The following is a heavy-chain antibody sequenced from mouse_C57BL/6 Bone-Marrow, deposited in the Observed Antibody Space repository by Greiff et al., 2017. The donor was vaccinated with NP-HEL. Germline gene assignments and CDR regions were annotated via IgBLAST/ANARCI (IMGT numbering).Heavy chain of an antibody. J-gene: IGHJ4*01. V-gene: IGHV5-9-1*02. CDR2: ISSGGDYI. CDR1: GFTFSSYA. D-gene: IGHD2-5*01. Sequence: EVKVVESGEGLVKPGGSLKLSCAASGFTFSSYAMSWVRQTPEKRLEWVAYISSGGDYIYYADTVKGRFTISRDNARNTLYLQMSSLKSEDTAMYYCTRGHSNYEDYAMDYWGQGTSVTVSS. CDR3: TRGHSNYEDYAMDY.